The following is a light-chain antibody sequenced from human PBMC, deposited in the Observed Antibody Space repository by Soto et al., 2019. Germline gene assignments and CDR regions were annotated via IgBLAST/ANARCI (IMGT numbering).Light chain of an antibody. Sequence: EIVLTQSPGTLSLSPGERATLSCRASQSVSSSYLAWFQQKPGQAPRLLIYGVSTRATGIPDRFSGSGSGTDFILTISRLEPEDFSVYYFQQYGSSPRTFGRGTKLDI. CDR2: GVS. CDR3: QQYGSSPRT. J-gene: IGKJ2*01. CDR1: QSVSSSY. V-gene: IGKV3-20*01.